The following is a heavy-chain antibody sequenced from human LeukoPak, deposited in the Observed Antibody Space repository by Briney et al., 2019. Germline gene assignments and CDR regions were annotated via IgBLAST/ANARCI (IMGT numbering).Heavy chain of an antibody. CDR3: FRQRTAYDILTGFDP. J-gene: IGHJ5*02. CDR2: INPNSGGT. Sequence: ASVKVSCKASGYTFTGYYMHWVRQAPGQGLEWMGWINPNSGGTNYAQKFQGRVTMTRDTSISTAYMELSRLRSDDTAVYFFFRQRTAYDILTGFDPWGQGTLVTVSS. CDR1: GYTFTGYY. D-gene: IGHD3-9*01. V-gene: IGHV1-2*02.